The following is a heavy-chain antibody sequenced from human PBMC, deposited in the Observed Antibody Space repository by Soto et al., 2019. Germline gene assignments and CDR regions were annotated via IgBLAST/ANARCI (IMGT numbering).Heavy chain of an antibody. CDR1: GFTFSSYG. J-gene: IGHJ6*02. V-gene: IGHV3-33*01. CDR2: IWYDGSNK. D-gene: IGHD6-13*01. CDR3: ARNQYSSSWSIYGMDV. Sequence: PGGSLRLSCAASGFTFSSYGMHWVRQAPGKGLEWVAVIWYDGSNKYYADSVKGRFTISRDNSKNTLYLQMNSLRAEDTAVYYCARNQYSSSWSIYGMDVWGQGTTVTVSS.